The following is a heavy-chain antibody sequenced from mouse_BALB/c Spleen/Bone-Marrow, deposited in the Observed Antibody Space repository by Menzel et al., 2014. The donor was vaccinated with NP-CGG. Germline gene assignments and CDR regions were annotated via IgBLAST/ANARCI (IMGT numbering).Heavy chain of an antibody. D-gene: IGHD4-1*01. J-gene: IGHJ3*01. CDR2: INPRNGVT. V-gene: IGHV1S81*02. CDR3: SRVDWDEAY. Sequence: QVQLQQSGAELGKPGASGKLSCKASGYTFTSFSLYWVRQRPGQGLEWIGDINPRNGVTNFNERFKSKATLTVDKSSSTAYMQLSRLTSEDSAIYYCSRVDWDEAYWGQGTLVTVST. CDR1: GYTFTSFS.